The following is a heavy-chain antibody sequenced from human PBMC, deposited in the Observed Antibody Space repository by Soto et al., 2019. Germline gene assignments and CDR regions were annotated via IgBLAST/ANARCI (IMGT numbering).Heavy chain of an antibody. CDR1: GFTFSSYA. CDR2: ISYDGSNK. CDR3: ARGVRRYCSSTSCYKAFDI. Sequence: GGSLRLSCAASGFTFSSYAMHCVRQARGKGLEWVAVISYDGSNKYYADSVKGRFTISRDNSKNTLYLQMNSLRAEDTAVYYCARGVRRYCSSTSCYKAFDIWGQGTMVTVSS. V-gene: IGHV3-30-3*01. J-gene: IGHJ3*02. D-gene: IGHD2-2*02.